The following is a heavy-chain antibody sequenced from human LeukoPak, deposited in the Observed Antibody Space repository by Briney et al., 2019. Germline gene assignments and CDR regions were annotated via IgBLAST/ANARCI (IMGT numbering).Heavy chain of an antibody. D-gene: IGHD2-15*01. Sequence: SETLSLTCAVYGGSFSGYYWSWIRQPPGKGLEWIGEINHSGGTNYNPSLKSRVTISVDTSKNQFSLKLSSVTAADTAVYYCARNRIGTPFDYWGQGTLVTVSS. CDR2: INHSGGT. J-gene: IGHJ4*02. CDR1: GGSFSGYY. V-gene: IGHV4-34*01. CDR3: ARNRIGTPFDY.